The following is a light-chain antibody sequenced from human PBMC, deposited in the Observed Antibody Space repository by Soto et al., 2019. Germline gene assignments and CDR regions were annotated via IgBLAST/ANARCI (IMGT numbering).Light chain of an antibody. CDR1: QSVASTY. CDR3: QQFAGSPSRYT. J-gene: IGKJ2*01. Sequence: ESVLTQSPGTVSLSPGERVTLSCRASQSVASTYLAWYQQKPGQAPRLLIHGASYRATGIPDRFSGSGSGTDFPLSISRLEPEDFAVDYCQQFAGSPSRYTFGQGTSLEIK. V-gene: IGKV3-20*01. CDR2: GAS.